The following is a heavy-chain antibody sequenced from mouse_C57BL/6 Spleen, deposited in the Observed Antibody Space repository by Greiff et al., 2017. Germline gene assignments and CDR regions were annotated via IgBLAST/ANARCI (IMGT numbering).Heavy chain of an antibody. V-gene: IGHV1-4*01. CDR3: ARSAVVAGDAMDY. CDR1: GYTFTSYT. J-gene: IGHJ4*01. Sequence: VQLQQYGAELARPGASVKMSCKASGYTFTSYTMHWVKQRPGQGLEWIGYINPSSGYTKYNQKFKDKATLTADKSSSTAYMQLSSLTSEGSAVYYCARSAVVAGDAMDYWGQGTSVTVSS. D-gene: IGHD1-1*01. CDR2: INPSSGYT.